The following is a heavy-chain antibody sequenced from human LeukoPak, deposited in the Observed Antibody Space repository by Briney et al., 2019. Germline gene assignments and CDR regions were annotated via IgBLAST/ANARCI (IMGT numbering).Heavy chain of an antibody. CDR2: INPSDGST. D-gene: IGHD2-2*02. V-gene: IGHV1-46*01. Sequence: GASVKVSCKASGYTFTSYYMHWVRQAPGQGLEWMGIINPSDGSTSYAQKFQGRVTMTRDTSTSTVYMELSSLRSEDTAVYYCASGVVVVPAAIGYSSRILNYFDYWGQGTLVTVSS. CDR3: ASGVVVVPAAIGYSSRILNYFDY. CDR1: GYTFTSYY. J-gene: IGHJ4*02.